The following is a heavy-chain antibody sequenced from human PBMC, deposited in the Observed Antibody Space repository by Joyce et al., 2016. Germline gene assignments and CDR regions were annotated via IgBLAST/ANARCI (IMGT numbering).Heavy chain of an antibody. CDR2: IIPFLDRS. Sequence: QVQLVQSGAEVKKPESSVKVSCKVSGGPFRNSARAWVRQAPGQGLEWIGGIIPFLDRSDYAQKLQDRLTIVADESTSTVQMELRSLRFEDTAVYYCAGVDGDYEGYFEFWGQGTLVTVSS. CDR1: GGPFRNSA. CDR3: AGVDGDYEGYFEF. V-gene: IGHV1-69*11. J-gene: IGHJ4*02. D-gene: IGHD4-17*01.